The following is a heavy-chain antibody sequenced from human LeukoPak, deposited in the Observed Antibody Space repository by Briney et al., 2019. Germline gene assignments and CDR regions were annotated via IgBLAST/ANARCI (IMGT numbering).Heavy chain of an antibody. CDR3: ARGRVSGWYNG. CDR2: ISDRGDFT. CDR1: GFPFNTYA. Sequence: GGSLRLSCAASGFPFNTYAMSWVRQAPGKGLEWASVISDRGDFTFYADSVKGRFTISRDNSKDTLYLQMNSLRAEDTAVYYRARGRVSGWYNGWGQGTLVTVSS. J-gene: IGHJ4*02. D-gene: IGHD6-19*01. V-gene: IGHV3-23*01.